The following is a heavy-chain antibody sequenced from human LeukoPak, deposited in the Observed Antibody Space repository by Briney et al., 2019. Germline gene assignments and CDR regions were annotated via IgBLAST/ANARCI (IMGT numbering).Heavy chain of an antibody. D-gene: IGHD3-10*01. CDR2: IYHSGST. CDR3: ARVYGSGSYSAFDI. V-gene: IGHV4-30-2*01. J-gene: IGHJ3*02. CDR1: GGSISSGGYS. Sequence: PSETLSLTCAVSGGSISSGGYSWSWIRQPPGKGLEWIGYIYHSGSTYYNPSLKSRVTISVDRSKNQFSLKLSSVTAADTAVYYCARVYGSGSYSAFDIWGQGTMDTVSS.